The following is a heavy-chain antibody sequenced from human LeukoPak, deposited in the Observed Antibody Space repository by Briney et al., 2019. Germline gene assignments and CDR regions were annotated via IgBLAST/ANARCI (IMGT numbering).Heavy chain of an antibody. V-gene: IGHV3-7*01. CDR2: IKQDGSEK. CDR3: AREAPGYYYDSSGDNYFDY. CDR1: GFTFSSYW. J-gene: IGHJ4*02. D-gene: IGHD3-22*01. Sequence: PGGSLRLSCAASGFTFSSYWMSWVRQAPGKGLEWVANIKQDGSEKYYVDSVKGRFTISRDNAKNSLYLQMNSLRAEDTAVYYCAREAPGYYYDSSGDNYFDYWGQGTLVTVSS.